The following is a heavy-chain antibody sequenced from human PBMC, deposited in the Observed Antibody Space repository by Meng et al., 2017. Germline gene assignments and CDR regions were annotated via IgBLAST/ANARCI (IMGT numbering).Heavy chain of an antibody. J-gene: IGHJ4*02. CDR3: ARTRGDYYFDY. D-gene: IGHD3-16*01. CDR1: GDSVTVGSHY. Sequence: PLQESCPGLVRPSVTLSLTCTVSGDSVTVGSHYWSWIRQPPGKGLEWIGYIDYGGSTSYNPSLRSRVTISVDTSNNQFSLKLSSVTAADTAVFYCARTRGDYYFDYWGQGTLVTVSS. V-gene: IGHV4-61*01. CDR2: IDYGGST.